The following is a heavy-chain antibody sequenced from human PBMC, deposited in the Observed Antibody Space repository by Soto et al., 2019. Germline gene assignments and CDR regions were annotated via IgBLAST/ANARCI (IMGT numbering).Heavy chain of an antibody. Sequence: QVQLVQSGAEVKKPGSSVKVSCKASGGTFSSYAISWVRQAPGQGLEWMGGIIPIFGTANYAQKFQGRVTITADESTSTAYMELSSLRSEDTAVYYCAHGIGYCISTSCSAASYNWFDPWGQGTLVTVSS. CDR2: IIPIFGTA. CDR1: GGTFSSYA. J-gene: IGHJ5*02. D-gene: IGHD2-2*03. V-gene: IGHV1-69*12. CDR3: AHGIGYCISTSCSAASYNWFDP.